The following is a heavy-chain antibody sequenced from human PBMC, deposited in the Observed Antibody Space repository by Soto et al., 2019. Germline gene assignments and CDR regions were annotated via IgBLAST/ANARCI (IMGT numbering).Heavy chain of an antibody. CDR3: ARVLRTAVDN. Sequence: QVQLVESGGGVVQPGRSLRLSCAASGFTFSNYAMHWVRQAPGKGLEWVAVISYDGNNKYFADSVKGRFTISRDNSKNTLYLQVNSLRAEDTAVYYYARVLRTAVDNWGQGTLVTVSS. CDR2: ISYDGNNK. J-gene: IGHJ4*02. D-gene: IGHD5-18*01. V-gene: IGHV3-30-3*01. CDR1: GFTFSNYA.